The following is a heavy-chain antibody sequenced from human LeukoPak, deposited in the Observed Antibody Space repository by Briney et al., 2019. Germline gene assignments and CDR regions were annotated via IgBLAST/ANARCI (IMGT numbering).Heavy chain of an antibody. Sequence: SETLSLTCTVSGGSISSYYWSWIRQPPGKGLEWIGYIYYSGSTNYNPSLKSRVTISVDTSKNQFSLKLSSVTAADTAVYYCARVKGYGYGPGGTDAFDIWGQGTMVTVSS. V-gene: IGHV4-59*01. J-gene: IGHJ3*02. CDR2: IYYSGST. CDR1: GGSISSYY. D-gene: IGHD5-18*01. CDR3: ARVKGYGYGPGGTDAFDI.